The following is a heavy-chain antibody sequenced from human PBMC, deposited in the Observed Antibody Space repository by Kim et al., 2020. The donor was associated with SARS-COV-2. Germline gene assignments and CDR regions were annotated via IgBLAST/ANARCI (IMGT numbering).Heavy chain of an antibody. CDR3: VKVRPEVGDDY. J-gene: IGHJ4*02. Sequence: TNYADYVKGRVYISRDNAKNTLYLQMNSLRAEDTAVYYCVKVRPEVGDDYWGQGTLVTVSS. D-gene: IGHD1-26*01. V-gene: IGHV3-74*01. CDR2: T.